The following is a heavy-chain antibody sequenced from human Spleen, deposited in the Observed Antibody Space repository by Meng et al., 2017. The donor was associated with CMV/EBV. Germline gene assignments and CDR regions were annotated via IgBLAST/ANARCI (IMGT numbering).Heavy chain of an antibody. V-gene: IGHV3-23*01. CDR1: GFTFGDYA. Sequence: GESLKISCAASGFTFGDYAMTWVRQAPGKGLEWVSVISGSGGSTYYADSVKGRFTISRDNSKNTLYLQMNSLRAEDTAVYYCAKGRGAYWGQGTLVTVSS. D-gene: IGHD5-24*01. J-gene: IGHJ4*02. CDR2: ISGSGGST. CDR3: AKGRGAY.